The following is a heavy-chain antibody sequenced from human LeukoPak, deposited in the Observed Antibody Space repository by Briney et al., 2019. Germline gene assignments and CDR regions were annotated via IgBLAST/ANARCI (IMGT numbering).Heavy chain of an antibody. CDR1: GLTFSSYA. Sequence: PGGSLRLSCAASGLTFSSYAMSWVRQAPGKGLEWVSAISGSGGSTYYADSVKGRFTISRDNSKNTLYLQMNSLRAEDTAVYYCAKEGNRGRSSGWYTYWGQGTLVTVSS. CDR2: ISGSGGST. V-gene: IGHV3-23*01. CDR3: AKEGNRGRSSGWYTY. D-gene: IGHD6-19*01. J-gene: IGHJ4*02.